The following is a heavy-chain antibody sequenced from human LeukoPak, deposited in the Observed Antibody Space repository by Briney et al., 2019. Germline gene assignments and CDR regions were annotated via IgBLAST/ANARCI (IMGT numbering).Heavy chain of an antibody. V-gene: IGHV1-69*13. CDR3: ARYPRYPYYDILTGFPGNYYYYGMDV. CDR1: GYTFSSYG. CDR2: IIPIFGTA. D-gene: IGHD3-9*01. Sequence: ASVRVSCKASGYTFSSYGISWVRQAPGQGLEWMGGIIPIFGTANYAQKFQGRVTITADESTSTAYMELSSLRSEDTAVYYCARYPRYPYYDILTGFPGNYYYYGMDVWGQGTTVTVSS. J-gene: IGHJ6*02.